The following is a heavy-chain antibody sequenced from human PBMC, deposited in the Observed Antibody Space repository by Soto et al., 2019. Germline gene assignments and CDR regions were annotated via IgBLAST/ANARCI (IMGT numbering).Heavy chain of an antibody. D-gene: IGHD3-22*01. CDR2: IWYDGSNK. CDR3: ARGAYSYDSSGYFSSDY. Sequence: GSLRLSCAASGFTFSSYGMPWVRQAPGKGLDWLAVIWYDGSNKYYADSVKGRFTISRDNSKNKLYLQLNSLRAEDTAVYYCARGAYSYDSSGYFSSDYGGQGTLVTVSS. J-gene: IGHJ4*02. V-gene: IGHV3-33*01. CDR1: GFTFSSYG.